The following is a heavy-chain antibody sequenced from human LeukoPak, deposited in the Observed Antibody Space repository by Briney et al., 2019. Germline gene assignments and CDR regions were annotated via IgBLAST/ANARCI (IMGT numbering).Heavy chain of an antibody. J-gene: IGHJ6*03. CDR3: AREPGYYYYMDV. CDR1: GFSFSVFW. V-gene: IGHV3-74*01. D-gene: IGHD6-13*01. CDR2: IKTDGSIT. Sequence: GGSLRLSCAASGFSFSVFWMHWVRQVPGKGPVWVSRIKTDGSITDYADSVKGRFTISRDNAKNSLYLQMSSLRAEDTAVYYCAREPGYYYYMDVWGKGTTVTISS.